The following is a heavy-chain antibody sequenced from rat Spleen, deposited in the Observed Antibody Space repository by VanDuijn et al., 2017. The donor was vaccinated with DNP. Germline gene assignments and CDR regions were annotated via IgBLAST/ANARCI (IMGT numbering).Heavy chain of an antibody. J-gene: IGHJ1*01. D-gene: IGHD1-2*01. Sequence: VQLKESGPGLVQPSQTLSLTCTVSGFSLTNYHVHWVRQAPKKGLEWVATIIYDGSKTYYRDSVKGRFTISRDNAKRTLYLQMDSLKSEDTATYYCARGSSSIYWYFDFWGPGTMVTVSS. CDR1: GFSLTNYH. V-gene: IGHV5S10*01. CDR2: IIYDGSKT. CDR3: ARGSSSIYWYFDF.